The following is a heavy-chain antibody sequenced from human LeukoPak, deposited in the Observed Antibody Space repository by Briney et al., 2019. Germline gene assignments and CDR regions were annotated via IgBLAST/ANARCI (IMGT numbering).Heavy chain of an antibody. V-gene: IGHV3-30*04. CDR2: ISYDGSNK. D-gene: IGHD5-18*01. Sequence: GGSLRLSCAASGFTFSSYAMHWVRQAPGKGLEWVAVISYDGSNKYYADSVKGRFTISRDNSKNTLYLQMNSLRAEDTAVYYCASRQGTAMAFDYWGQGTLVTVSS. CDR3: ASRQGTAMAFDY. J-gene: IGHJ4*02. CDR1: GFTFSSYA.